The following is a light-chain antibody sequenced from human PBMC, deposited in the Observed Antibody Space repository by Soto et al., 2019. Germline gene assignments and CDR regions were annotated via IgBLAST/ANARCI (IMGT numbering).Light chain of an antibody. CDR3: QKYNSARWT. J-gene: IGKJ1*01. V-gene: IGKV1-5*01. CDR1: QSISTW. CDR2: DAS. Sequence: DIQMTQSPSTLSASVGDRVTITCRASQSISTWLAWYQQKPGKAPKLLIYDASSLESGVPSRFSGSGSGTDFTLTISSLQPEDVATYYCQKYNSARWTFGLGTKVDIK.